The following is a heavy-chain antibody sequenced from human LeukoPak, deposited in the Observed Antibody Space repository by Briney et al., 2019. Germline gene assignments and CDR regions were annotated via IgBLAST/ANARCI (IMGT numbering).Heavy chain of an antibody. CDR2: IVSGGGTT. CDR1: VFTFDRQA. Sequence: HGGALRLSCAASVFTFDRQAMCWVRQAPGKVLECISSIVSGGGTTYYTDSLKGSFNISRDNSKNTLYLQMNNLRVEDTAVYYCAKDHYDYGGGIFDYWGQGTLVTVSS. J-gene: IGHJ4*02. D-gene: IGHD3-16*01. V-gene: IGHV3-23*01. CDR3: AKDHYDYGGGIFDY.